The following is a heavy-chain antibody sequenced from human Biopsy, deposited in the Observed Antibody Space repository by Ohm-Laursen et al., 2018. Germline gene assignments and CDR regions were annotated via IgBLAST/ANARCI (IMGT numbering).Heavy chain of an antibody. V-gene: IGHV3-23*01. D-gene: IGHD4/OR15-4a*01. CDR3: AKDRRTMRVWYFDL. J-gene: IGHJ2*01. CDR1: GFTFATYG. CDR2: ISGTGNST. Sequence: GSLRLSCAASGFTFATYGMSWVRQAPGKGLEWVSGISGTGNSTYYADSVKGRFTISRDNSKNTLYLQLNSLRVEDTALYYCAKDRRTMRVWYFDLWGRGTLVTVSS.